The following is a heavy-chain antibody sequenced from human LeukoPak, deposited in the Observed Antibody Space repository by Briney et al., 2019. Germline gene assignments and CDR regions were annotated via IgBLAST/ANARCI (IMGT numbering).Heavy chain of an antibody. J-gene: IGHJ6*02. CDR2: IYPGGTT. V-gene: IGHV3-53*01. CDR1: GFTVSSYY. D-gene: IGHD6-13*01. Sequence: PGGSLRLSCAASGFTVSSYYMTWVRQAPGKGLEWVSVIYPGGTTYYADSVKGRFAISRDNSKNTVYLQMNSLRADDTAVYYCARDSSGSWSRNGMDVWGQGTTVTVSS. CDR3: ARDSSGSWSRNGMDV.